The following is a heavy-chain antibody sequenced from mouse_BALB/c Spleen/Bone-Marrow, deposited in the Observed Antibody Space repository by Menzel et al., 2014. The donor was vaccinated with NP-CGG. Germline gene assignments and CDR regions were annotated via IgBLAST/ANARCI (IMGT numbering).Heavy chain of an antibody. CDR1: GFSFNSYG. CDR2: ISGGGSYT. D-gene: IGHD2-4*01. CDR3: ARHAYYDQTELSFVY. Sequence: EVKLQESGGGLVKSGGSLKLSCAASGFSFNSYGMSWVRQTPEKRLEWVATISGGGSYTFYPDSVKGRFTISRDNAKNNLYLQLSSLRSEDTALYYCARHAYYDQTELSFVYWGQGTLVTVSA. J-gene: IGHJ3*01. V-gene: IGHV5-9-2*01.